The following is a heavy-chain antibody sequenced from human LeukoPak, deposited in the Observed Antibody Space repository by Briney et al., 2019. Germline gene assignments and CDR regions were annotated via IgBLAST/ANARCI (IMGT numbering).Heavy chain of an antibody. V-gene: IGHV4-34*01. CDR1: GGSFSGYY. CDR3: ARGRRYFDWLLPNPYYFDY. Sequence: PETLSLTCAVYGGSFSGYYWSWIRQPPGKGLEWIGEINHSGSTNYNPSLKSRVTISVDTSKNQFSLKLSSVTAADTAVYYCARGRRYFDWLLPNPYYFDYWGQGTLVTVSS. D-gene: IGHD3-9*01. J-gene: IGHJ4*02. CDR2: INHSGST.